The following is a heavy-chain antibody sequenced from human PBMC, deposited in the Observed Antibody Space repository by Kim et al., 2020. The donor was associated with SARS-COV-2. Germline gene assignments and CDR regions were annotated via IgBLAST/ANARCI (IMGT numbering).Heavy chain of an antibody. CDR1: GFTFTNNA. Sequence: GGSLRLSCAASGFTFTNNAMNWVRQAPGKGLEWVAGIGGDERTYYADSMNGRFTISRDNSQSTLYLQMNSLRAGDTAKYYCAKDLGQFSANDYWGQGTL. J-gene: IGHJ4*02. CDR3: AKDLGQFSANDY. CDR2: IGGDERT. V-gene: IGHV3-23*01. D-gene: IGHD3-3*01.